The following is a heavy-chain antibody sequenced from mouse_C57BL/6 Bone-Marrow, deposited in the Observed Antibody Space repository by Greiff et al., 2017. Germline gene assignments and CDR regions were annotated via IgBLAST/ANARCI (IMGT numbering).Heavy chain of an antibody. CDR2: IRNKANGYTT. CDR1: GFTFTDYY. D-gene: IGHD1-1*01. CDR3: ARLGTTMDY. Sequence: EVKLMESGGGLAQPGGSLSLSCAASGFTFTDYYMSWVRQPPGKALEWLGFIRNKANGYTTEYSASVKGRFTISRDNSQSILYLQMNALRAEDSATYYCARLGTTMDYWGQGTSVTVSS. V-gene: IGHV7-3*01. J-gene: IGHJ4*01.